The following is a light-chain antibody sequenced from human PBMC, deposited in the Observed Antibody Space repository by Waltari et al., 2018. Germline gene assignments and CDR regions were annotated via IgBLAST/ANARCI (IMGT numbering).Light chain of an antibody. J-gene: IGLJ3*02. V-gene: IGLV2-11*01. CDR2: NVS. CDR1: SGDVGASHY. CDR3: WSFTGSYWM. Sequence: QSALTQPRSVSASPGQSVTISCSGTSGDVGASHYVAWYQPHPGQAPKVMIFNVSKRPSGVPGRFAGSKSGNAASLSISGLQAEDEADYYCWSFTGSYWMFGGGTRLTVL.